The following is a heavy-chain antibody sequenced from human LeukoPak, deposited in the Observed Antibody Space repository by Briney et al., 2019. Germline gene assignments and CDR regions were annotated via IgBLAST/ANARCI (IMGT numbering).Heavy chain of an antibody. D-gene: IGHD6-13*01. V-gene: IGHV4-39*01. CDR3: AKPIAAAGTPRDYYYMDV. CDR1: GGSISSSSYY. CDR2: IYYSGST. Sequence: SETLSLTCTVSGGSISSSSYYWGWIRQPPGKGLEWIGSIYYSGSTYYNPSLKSRVTISVDTSKNQFSLKLSSVTAADTAVYYCAKPIAAAGTPRDYYYMDVWGKGTTVTVSS. J-gene: IGHJ6*03.